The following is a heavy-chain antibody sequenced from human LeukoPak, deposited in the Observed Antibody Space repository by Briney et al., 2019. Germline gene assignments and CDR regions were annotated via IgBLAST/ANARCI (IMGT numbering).Heavy chain of an antibody. CDR2: IYYSGST. D-gene: IGHD3-10*01. Sequence: SETLSLTCTVSGGSISSSSYYWGWIRQPPGKGLEWIGSIYYSGSTYYNPSLKSRVTISVDTSKNQFSLKLSSVTAADTAVYYCARGATMVRGRNYYYYMDVWGKGTTVTVSS. CDR3: ARGATMVRGRNYYYYMDV. V-gene: IGHV4-39*07. J-gene: IGHJ6*03. CDR1: GGSISSSSYY.